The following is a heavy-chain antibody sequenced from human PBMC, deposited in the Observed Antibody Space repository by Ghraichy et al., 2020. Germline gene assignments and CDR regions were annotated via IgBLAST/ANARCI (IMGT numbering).Heavy chain of an antibody. J-gene: IGHJ5*02. Sequence: GESLNISCAASGFTFSSYAMSWVRQAPGKGLEWVSAISGSGGSTYYADSVKGRFTISRDNSKNTLYLQMNSLRAEDTAVYYCAKDRLRWWWVRGGLVYNWFDPWGQGTLVTVSS. CDR1: GFTFSSYA. CDR3: AKDRLRWWWVRGGLVYNWFDP. D-gene: IGHD3-10*01. V-gene: IGHV3-23*01. CDR2: ISGSGGST.